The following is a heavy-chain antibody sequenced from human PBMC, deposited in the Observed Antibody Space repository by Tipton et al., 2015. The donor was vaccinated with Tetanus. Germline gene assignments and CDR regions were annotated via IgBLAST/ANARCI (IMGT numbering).Heavy chain of an antibody. CDR1: GASISGSTYY. D-gene: IGHD3-3*01. Sequence: TLSLTCTVSGASISGSTYYWGWIRQPPGKGLEWLGSIFHTGGTHYNPSLKSRVTISVDTSKTQFSLKLTSVTAADTAVYYCARTSGYMYSDCWGQGTLVTVSS. CDR2: IFHTGGT. CDR3: ARTSGYMYSDC. V-gene: IGHV4-39*01. J-gene: IGHJ4*02.